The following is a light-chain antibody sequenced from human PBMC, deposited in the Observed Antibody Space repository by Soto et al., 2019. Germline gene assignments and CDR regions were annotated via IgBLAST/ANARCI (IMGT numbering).Light chain of an antibody. CDR2: EVS. CDR1: SSDVGSYNL. Sequence: QSVLNQPASVAGSPGQWITISCTGASSDVGSYNLVSWYQQHPGKAPKLMIYEVSQRPSGVSNRFSGSKSGNTASLTISGLQAEDEADYYCYSYAGGGVGKFGGGTKLTVL. CDR3: YSYAGGGVGK. V-gene: IGLV2-23*02. J-gene: IGLJ2*01.